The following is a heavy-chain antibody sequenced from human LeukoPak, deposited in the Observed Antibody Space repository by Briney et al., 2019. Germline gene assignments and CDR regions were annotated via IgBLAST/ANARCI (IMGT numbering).Heavy chain of an antibody. Sequence: GGSLRLSCAVSGITLSNYGMSWVRQAPGKGLEWVAGISDSGGSTNYADSVKGWFTISRDNPRNTLYLQMNSLRAEDTAVYFCAKRGVVIRVILVGFHKAAYYFESWGQGALVTVSS. D-gene: IGHD3/OR15-3a*01. CDR3: AKRGVVIRVILVGFHKAAYYFES. J-gene: IGHJ4*02. CDR1: GITLSNYG. V-gene: IGHV3-23*01. CDR2: ISDSGGST.